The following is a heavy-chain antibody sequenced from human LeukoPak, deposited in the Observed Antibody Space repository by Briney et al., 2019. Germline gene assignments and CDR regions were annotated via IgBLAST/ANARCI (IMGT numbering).Heavy chain of an antibody. D-gene: IGHD6-13*01. CDR3: ARHGGAAAGLDY. V-gene: IGHV4-34*01. J-gene: IGHJ4*02. CDR1: GGSFSGYY. Sequence: PTETLSLTCAVYGGSFSGYYWSWIRQPPGKGLEWIGSVYDSGGTYYNPSLKSRVTIHVDTSKNQFSLRLSSVTAADTAEYYCARHGGAAAGLDYCGQGILVTVSS. CDR2: VYDSGGT.